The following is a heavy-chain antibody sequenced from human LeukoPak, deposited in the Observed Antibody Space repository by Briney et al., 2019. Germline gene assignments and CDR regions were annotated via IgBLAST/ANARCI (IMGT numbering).Heavy chain of an antibody. CDR3: ARDGDAPMTDFDY. CDR1: GFTFSSYW. J-gene: IGHJ4*02. Sequence: GGSLRLSCAASGFTFSSYWMCWVRQDPGKGLAWVSCIKTDGSITAYAGSVKGRFTISRDNVKNTLYLQMNSLRADDTAVYYCARDGDAPMTDFDYWGQGTLVTVSS. D-gene: IGHD2-21*02. CDR2: IKTDGSIT. V-gene: IGHV3-74*01.